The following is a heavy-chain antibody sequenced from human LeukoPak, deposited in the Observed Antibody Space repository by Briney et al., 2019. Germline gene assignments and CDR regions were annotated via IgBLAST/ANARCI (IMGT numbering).Heavy chain of an antibody. CDR2: IYYSGST. J-gene: IGHJ4*02. V-gene: IGHV4-59*01. CDR1: GGSISSYY. D-gene: IGHD2-21*01. CDR3: ARGRTSILWWGFDY. Sequence: SETLSLTCTVSGGSISSYYWSWIRQPPGKGLEWIGYIYYSGSTNYNPSLKSRVTISVDTSKNQFSLKLSSVTAADTAVYYCARGRTSILWWGFDYWGQGTLVTVSS.